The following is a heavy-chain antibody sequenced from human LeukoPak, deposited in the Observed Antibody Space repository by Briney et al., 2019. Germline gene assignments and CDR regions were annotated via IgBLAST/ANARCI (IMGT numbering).Heavy chain of an antibody. Sequence: PSETLSLTCTVSGGSIGTFHWHWIRQPPGKGLEWIGYIFTTEVTNYSPSLKSRVTISVDTSKNQFSLKLSSVTAADTAVYYCATLSAFDIWGQGTMVTVSS. CDR2: IFTTEVT. J-gene: IGHJ3*02. CDR1: GGSIGTFH. V-gene: IGHV4-4*09. D-gene: IGHD3-9*01. CDR3: ATLSAFDI.